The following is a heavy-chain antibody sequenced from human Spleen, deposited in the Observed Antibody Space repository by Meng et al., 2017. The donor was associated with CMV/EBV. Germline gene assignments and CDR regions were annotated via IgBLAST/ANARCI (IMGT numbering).Heavy chain of an antibody. CDR1: GGSLSGFY. J-gene: IGHJ4*02. CDR3: ARLRFDGSGYYALDY. CDR2: INQSGSI. V-gene: IGHV4-34*01. D-gene: IGHD5-12*01. Sequence: SETLSLTCGVYGGSLSGFYWTWIRQFPGKGLEWIGEINQSGSINSNPSLESRLTISRDRSKNQFSLQLSSVSAADTAVYYCARLRFDGSGYYALDYWGQGTLVTVSS.